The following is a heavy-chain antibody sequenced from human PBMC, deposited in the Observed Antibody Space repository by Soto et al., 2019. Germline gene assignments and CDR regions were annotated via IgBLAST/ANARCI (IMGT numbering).Heavy chain of an antibody. Sequence: QVQLQQWGAGLLKPSETLSLTCAVYGGSFSGYYWSWIRQPPGKGLEWIGEINHSGSTNYNPSLKSRGTISLFTSQNHFSLKLSAVTASDTAVYYCARKAGGDCSGGSCYGRNWCDPCGQGTLVTVSS. D-gene: IGHD2-15*01. J-gene: IGHJ5*02. V-gene: IGHV4-34*01. CDR1: GGSFSGYY. CDR2: INHSGST. CDR3: ARKAGGDCSGGSCYGRNWCDP.